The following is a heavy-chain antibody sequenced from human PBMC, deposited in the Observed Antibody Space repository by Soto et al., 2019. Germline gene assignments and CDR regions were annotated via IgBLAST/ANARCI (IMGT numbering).Heavy chain of an antibody. V-gene: IGHV4-31*03. CDR3: ARDSYYYDSSGYPYGMDV. CDR1: GGSISSGGYY. J-gene: IGHJ6*02. Sequence: PSETLSLTCTVSGGSISSGGYYWSWIRQHPGKGLEWIGYIYYSGSTYYNPSLKSRVTISVDTSKNLFSLKLSSVTAADTAVYYCARDSYYYDSSGYPYGMDVWGQGTTVTVSS. D-gene: IGHD3-22*01. CDR2: IYYSGST.